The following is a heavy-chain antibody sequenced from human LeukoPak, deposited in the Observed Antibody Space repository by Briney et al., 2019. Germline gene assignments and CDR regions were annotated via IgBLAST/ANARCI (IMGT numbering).Heavy chain of an antibody. D-gene: IGHD2-2*01. J-gene: IGHJ6*03. CDR2: IYTSEST. Sequence: SETLSLTYTVSGGSISSYYWSWIRQPAGKGLEWIGRIYTSESTNYNPSLKSRVTISVDTSKNQFSLKLSSVTAADTAVYYCAREGLGVVPAAIIAYYYYYMDVWGKGTTVTISS. CDR3: AREGLGVVPAAIIAYYYYYMDV. V-gene: IGHV4-4*07. CDR1: GGSISSYY.